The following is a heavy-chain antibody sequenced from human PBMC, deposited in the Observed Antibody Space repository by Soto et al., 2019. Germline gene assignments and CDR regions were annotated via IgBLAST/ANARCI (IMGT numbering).Heavy chain of an antibody. CDR3: AKGYSSSWYDWDGMDV. CDR1: GFTFSSYG. CDR2: ISYDGSNK. Sequence: GGSLRLSCAASGFTFSSYGMHWVRQAPGKGLEWVAVISYDGSNKYYADSVKGRFTISRDNSKNTLYLQMNSLRAEDTAVYYCAKGYSSSWYDWDGMDVWGQGTTVTVSS. D-gene: IGHD6-13*01. J-gene: IGHJ6*02. V-gene: IGHV3-30*18.